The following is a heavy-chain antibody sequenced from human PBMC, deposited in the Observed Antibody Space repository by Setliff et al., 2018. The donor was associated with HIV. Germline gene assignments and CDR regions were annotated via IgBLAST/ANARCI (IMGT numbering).Heavy chain of an antibody. CDR2: IYYSGRT. J-gene: IGHJ6*03. D-gene: IGHD3-3*01. CDR3: ARGLMSYNFWGGRNDYHYMDV. CDR1: GGSISGYY. V-gene: IGHV4-59*01. Sequence: PSETLSLTCSVSGGSISGYYWNWIRQPPGKGLEWIGCIYYSGRTTYNSSLKSRVTISLDTSKKQFSLKLNSVTAADTAVYYCARGLMSYNFWGGRNDYHYMDVWGKGTTVTVS.